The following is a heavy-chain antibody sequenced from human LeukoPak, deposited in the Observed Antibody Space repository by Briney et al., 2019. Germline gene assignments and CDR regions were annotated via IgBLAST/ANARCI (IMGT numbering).Heavy chain of an antibody. CDR2: IYWNDEK. CDR3: ARISPARRVFDI. CDR1: GFSLTTRGVA. J-gene: IGHJ3*02. V-gene: IGHV2-5*01. Sequence: SGPALVKPTQTLTLTCTFSGFSLTTRGVAVGWLRQPPGKALEWLALIYWNDEKRYSPSLKNRLTITKDTSKNQVVLTMTNMDPVDTATYYCARISPARRVFDIWGQGTMVTVSS. D-gene: IGHD1-14*01.